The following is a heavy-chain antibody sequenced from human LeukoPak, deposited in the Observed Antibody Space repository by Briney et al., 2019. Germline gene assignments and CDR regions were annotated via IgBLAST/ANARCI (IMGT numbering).Heavy chain of an antibody. V-gene: IGHV1-2*02. CDR1: GYTFTGYY. Sequence: GASVKVSCKASGYTFTGYYMHWVRQAPGQGLEWMGWINPNSGGTNYAQKFQGRVTMTRDTSISTAYMELSRLRSDDTAVYYCARDLDSSSWPYYYYYMDVWGKGTTVTVSS. J-gene: IGHJ6*03. D-gene: IGHD6-13*01. CDR2: INPNSGGT. CDR3: ARDLDSSSWPYYYYYMDV.